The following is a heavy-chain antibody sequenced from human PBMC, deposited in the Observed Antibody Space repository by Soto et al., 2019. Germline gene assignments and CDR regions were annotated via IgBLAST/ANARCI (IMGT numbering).Heavy chain of an antibody. V-gene: IGHV5-10-1*01. Sequence: GESLNISCKGSRYSFTSYWISLVRQMPGKGLEWMGRIDPSDSYTNYSPSFQGHVTISGDKSINTAYLQWSSLKASDTAMYYCARHRIAAAGTVYFQHWGQDTLVTVSS. CDR2: IDPSDSYT. CDR3: ARHRIAAAGTVYFQH. D-gene: IGHD6-13*01. CDR1: RYSFTSYW. J-gene: IGHJ1*01.